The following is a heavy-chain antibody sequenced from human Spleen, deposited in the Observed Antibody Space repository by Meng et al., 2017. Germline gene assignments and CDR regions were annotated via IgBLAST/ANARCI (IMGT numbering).Heavy chain of an antibody. CDR2: SRDKAHSYTT. CDR3: ARDVGSGWDY. CDR1: GFTFSDHF. V-gene: IGHV3-72*01. D-gene: IGHD6-19*01. Sequence: GESLKISCAASGFTFSDHFMDWVRQAPGKGLEWVGRSRDKAHSYTTQYAASVKGRFTISRDNAKNSLYLQMNSLRAEDTAVYYCARDVGSGWDYWGQGTLVTVSS. J-gene: IGHJ4*02.